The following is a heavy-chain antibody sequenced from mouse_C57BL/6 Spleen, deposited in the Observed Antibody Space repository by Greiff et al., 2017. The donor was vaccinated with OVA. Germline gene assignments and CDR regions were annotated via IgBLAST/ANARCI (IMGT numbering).Heavy chain of an antibody. CDR3: AREDYGKDY. J-gene: IGHJ2*01. CDR2: ISDGGSYT. V-gene: IGHV5-4*01. Sequence: EVQGVESGGGLVKPGGSLKLSCAASGFTFSSYAMSWVRQTPEKRLEWVATISDGGSYTYYPDNVKGRFTISRDNAKNNLYLQMSHLKSEDTAMYYCAREDYGKDYWGQGTTLTVSS. CDR1: GFTFSSYA. D-gene: IGHD1-1*01.